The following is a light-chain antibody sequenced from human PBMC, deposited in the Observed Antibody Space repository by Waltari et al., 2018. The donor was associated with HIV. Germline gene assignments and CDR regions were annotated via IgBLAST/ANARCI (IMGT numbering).Light chain of an antibody. CDR1: QALAFREGTSY. CDR3: MQATSWPHT. J-gene: IGKJ2*01. Sequence: TQSPLSLSVTLGQPAALSCKSNQALAFREGTSYLFWYHQRPGHPPRRLLYQVSHRDAGVPGRITGSGSDTDFTLRISRVEAEDAGFYFCMQATSWPHTFGQRTELQI. V-gene: IGKV2-30*01. CDR2: QVS.